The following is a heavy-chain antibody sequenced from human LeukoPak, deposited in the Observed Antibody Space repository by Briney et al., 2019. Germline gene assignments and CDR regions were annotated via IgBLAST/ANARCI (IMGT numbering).Heavy chain of an antibody. D-gene: IGHD2-8*01. J-gene: IGHJ4*02. V-gene: IGHV3-23*01. CDR2: ISGSGGST. CDR3: ARDRVTKQAPPGY. Sequence: GGSLRLSCAASGFTFSSYAMSWVRQAPGKGLEWVSAISGSGGSTYYADSAKGRFTISRDNSKNTVYLQMNSLRADDTAVYYCARDRVTKQAPPGYWGQGTLVTVSS. CDR1: GFTFSSYA.